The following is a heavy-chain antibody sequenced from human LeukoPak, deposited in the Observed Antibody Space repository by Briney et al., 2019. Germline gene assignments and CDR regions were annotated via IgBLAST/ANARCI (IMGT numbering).Heavy chain of an antibody. J-gene: IGHJ6*02. CDR2: IIPIFGTA. Sequence: SVKVSCKASGGTFSSYAISWVRQAPGQGLEWMGGIIPIFGTANYAQKFQGRVTITADESTSTAYMELSSLRSEDTAVYYCARYSGSYSAMDVWGQGTTVTVSS. V-gene: IGHV1-69*13. D-gene: IGHD1-26*01. CDR3: ARYSGSYSAMDV. CDR1: GGTFSSYA.